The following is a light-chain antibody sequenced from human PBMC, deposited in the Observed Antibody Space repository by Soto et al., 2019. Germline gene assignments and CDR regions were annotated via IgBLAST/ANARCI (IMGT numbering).Light chain of an antibody. Sequence: QSALTQPASVSGSPGQSITISCTGTSSDVGGYNYVSWYQQHPGKAPKFMIYEVSNRPSGVSNRFSGSKSGNTASLTISGLQAEDEADYYCSSYTSSITHWVFGGGTKLTVL. J-gene: IGLJ3*02. CDR2: EVS. V-gene: IGLV2-14*01. CDR1: SSDVGGYNY. CDR3: SSYTSSITHWV.